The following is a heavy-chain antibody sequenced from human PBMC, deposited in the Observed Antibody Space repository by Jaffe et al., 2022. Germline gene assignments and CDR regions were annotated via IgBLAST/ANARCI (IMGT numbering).Heavy chain of an antibody. D-gene: IGHD5-18*01. J-gene: IGHJ3*02. CDR1: GFSFSNYG. CDR3: AKGVLPGRYGSFDI. V-gene: IGHV3-30*02. Sequence: QVQLVESGGGVVQSGGSLRLSCAASGFSFSNYGMHWVRQAPGKGLEWVAFIRSDGSNKDYADSVKGRFTISRDNSKKTLYLQMDSLRTEDTAVYYCAKGVLPGRYGSFDIWGQGTLVTVSS. CDR2: IRSDGSNK.